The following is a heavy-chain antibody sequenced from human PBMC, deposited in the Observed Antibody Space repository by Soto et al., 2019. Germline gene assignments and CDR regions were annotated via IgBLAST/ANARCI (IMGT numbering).Heavy chain of an antibody. Sequence: KTSETLSLTCTVSGASISSDGYSWSWIRQPPGKGLEWIGYFYHDGTTYYNPSLRSRVTISVDKSKNQFSLRLISVTAADTAVYYCAGSRYCSSTTCYFFDYWGQGALVTVPQ. D-gene: IGHD2-2*01. CDR2: FYHDGTT. V-gene: IGHV4-30-2*01. CDR3: AGSRYCSSTTCYFFDY. CDR1: GASISSDGYS. J-gene: IGHJ4*02.